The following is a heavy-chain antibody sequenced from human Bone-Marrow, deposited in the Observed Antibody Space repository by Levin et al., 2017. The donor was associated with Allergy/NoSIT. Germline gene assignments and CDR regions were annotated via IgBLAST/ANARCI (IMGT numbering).Heavy chain of an antibody. Sequence: SQTLSLTCAISGDSVSSNSAAWNWIRQSPSRGLEWLGRTYCRSKCYKNYALSVRSRITISPDTSKNQFSLQLNSVTPEDPAVYYCARGVARSYGHDTYYFDYWGQGTLVTVSS. D-gene: IGHD3-9*01. CDR3: ARGVARSYGHDTYYFDY. J-gene: IGHJ4*02. CDR2: TYCRSKCYK. CDR1: GDSVSSNSAA. V-gene: IGHV6-1*01.